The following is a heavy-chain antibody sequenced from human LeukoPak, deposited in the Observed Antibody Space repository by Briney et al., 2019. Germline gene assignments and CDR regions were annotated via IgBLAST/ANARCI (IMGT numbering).Heavy chain of an antibody. D-gene: IGHD6-19*01. V-gene: IGHV3-21*04. CDR3: AKGPVWLASRSLGEFDY. J-gene: IGHJ4*02. CDR2: ISSSSSYI. CDR1: GFTFSSYS. Sequence: GGSLRLSCAASGFTFSSYSMNWVRQAPGKGLEWVSSISSSSSYIYYADSVKGRFTISRDNAKNSLYLQMNSLRAEDTAVYYCAKGPVWLASRSLGEFDYWGQGTLVTVSS.